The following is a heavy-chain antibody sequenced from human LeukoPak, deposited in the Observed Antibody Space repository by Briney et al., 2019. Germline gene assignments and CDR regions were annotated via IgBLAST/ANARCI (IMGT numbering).Heavy chain of an antibody. D-gene: IGHD2-2*01. CDR3: ARGDIVVADVLGP. CDR1: GYTFTDYY. Sequence: GASVKVSCKASGYTFTDYYLHWVRQAPGQGLEWMGRINPNSGGTNYAQKFQGRVTMTRDTSISTAYMELSRLRSDDTALYYCARGDIVVADVLGPWGQGTLVTVSS. CDR2: INPNSGGT. J-gene: IGHJ5*02. V-gene: IGHV1-2*06.